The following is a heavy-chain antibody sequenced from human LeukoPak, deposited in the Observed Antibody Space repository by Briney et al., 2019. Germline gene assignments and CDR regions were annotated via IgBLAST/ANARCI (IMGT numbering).Heavy chain of an antibody. D-gene: IGHD4-23*01. V-gene: IGHV4-39*01. Sequence: PSETLSLTCTVSGGSISSSSYYWGWIRQPPGKGLEWIGSIYYSGSTYYNPSLKSRVTISVDTSKNQFSLKLSSVTAADTAVYYCARHETTVATWDFDYWGQGTLVTVS. J-gene: IGHJ4*02. CDR2: IYYSGST. CDR1: GGSISSSSYY. CDR3: ARHETTVATWDFDY.